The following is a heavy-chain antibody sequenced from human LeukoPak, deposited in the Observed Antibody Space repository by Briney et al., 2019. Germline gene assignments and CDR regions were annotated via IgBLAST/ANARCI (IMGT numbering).Heavy chain of an antibody. J-gene: IGHJ4*02. CDR1: GFTFSSYA. CDR2: ISYDGSNK. D-gene: IGHD2-2*01. CDR3: AKEGLYCSSTSCPPDFDY. V-gene: IGHV3-30-3*01. Sequence: HPGRSLRLSCAASGFTFSSYAMHWVRLVPGKGLEWVAVISYDGSNKYYADSVKGRFTISRDNSKNTLYLQMNSLRAEDTAVYYCAKEGLYCSSTSCPPDFDYWGQGTLVTVSS.